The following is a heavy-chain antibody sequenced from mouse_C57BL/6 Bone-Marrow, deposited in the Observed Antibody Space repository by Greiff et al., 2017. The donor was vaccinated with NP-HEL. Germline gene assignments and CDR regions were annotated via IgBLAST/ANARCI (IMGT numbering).Heavy chain of an antibody. J-gene: IGHJ3*01. V-gene: IGHV1-50*01. CDR1: GYTFTSYW. Sequence: QVQLQQPGAELVKPGASVKLSCKASGYTFTSYWMQWVQQRPGQGLEWIGELDPSDSYTNYNQKFKGKATLTVDTSSSTAYMQLSSLTSEDSAVYYCAREENYYGSSYLFAYWGQGTLVTVSA. CDR3: AREENYYGSSYLFAY. D-gene: IGHD1-1*01. CDR2: LDPSDSYT.